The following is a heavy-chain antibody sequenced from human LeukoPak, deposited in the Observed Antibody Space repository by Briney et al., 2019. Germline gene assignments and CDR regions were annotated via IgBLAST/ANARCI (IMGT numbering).Heavy chain of an antibody. CDR3: ARDRYCSGGSCYYGMDV. J-gene: IGHJ6*02. Sequence: GGSLRLSCAASGFTFSSYAMHWVRQAPGKGLEWVAVISYDGSNKYYADSVKGRFTISRDNSKNTLYLQMNSLRAEDTAVYYCARDRYCSGGSCYYGMDVWGQGTTVTVSS. V-gene: IGHV3-30-3*01. D-gene: IGHD2-15*01. CDR1: GFTFSSYA. CDR2: ISYDGSNK.